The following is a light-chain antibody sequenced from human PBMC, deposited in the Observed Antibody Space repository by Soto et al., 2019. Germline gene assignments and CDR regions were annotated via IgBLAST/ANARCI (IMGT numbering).Light chain of an antibody. CDR2: AAS. V-gene: IGKV1-8*01. CDR1: QLISSY. Sequence: IQMTQSPSSLSASVVDRFTITFLSSQLISSYLAWYQQKAGKATKLLIYAASTLQSGVQSRFSGSGSGTDFTLTINCLQSEDFATYYCQQYYSYPPTFGGGTKVDIK. J-gene: IGKJ4*01. CDR3: QQYYSYPPT.